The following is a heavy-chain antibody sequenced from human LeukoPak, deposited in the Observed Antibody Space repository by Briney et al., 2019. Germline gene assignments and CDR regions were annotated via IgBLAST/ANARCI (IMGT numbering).Heavy chain of an antibody. J-gene: IGHJ3*02. Sequence: PGGSLRLSCAASGFTFSSYDMHWVRRATGKGLEWVSAIGTAGDTYYPGSVKGRFTISRENAKNSLYLQMNSLRAGDTAVYYCAREAAGIVGATLGAFDIWGQGTMVTVSS. CDR3: AREAAGIVGATLGAFDI. V-gene: IGHV3-13*01. CDR2: IGTAGDT. D-gene: IGHD1-26*01. CDR1: GFTFSSYD.